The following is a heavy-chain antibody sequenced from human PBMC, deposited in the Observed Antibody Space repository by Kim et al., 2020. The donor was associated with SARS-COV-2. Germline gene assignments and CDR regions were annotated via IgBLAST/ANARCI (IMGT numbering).Heavy chain of an antibody. Sequence: SKSDAQKYRGGVTMTRDTSTSTVYMELSSLRSEDTAVYYCARGPLNWFDPWGQGTLVTVSS. J-gene: IGHJ5*02. CDR2: SK. CDR3: ARGPLNWFDP. V-gene: IGHV1-46*01.